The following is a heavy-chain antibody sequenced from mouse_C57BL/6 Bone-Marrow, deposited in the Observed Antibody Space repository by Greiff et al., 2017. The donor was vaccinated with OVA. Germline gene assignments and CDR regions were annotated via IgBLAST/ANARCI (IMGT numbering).Heavy chain of an antibody. CDR3: AREITTVVPFDY. J-gene: IGHJ2*01. V-gene: IGHV1-26*01. CDR1: GYTFTDYY. CDR2: INPNNGGT. Sequence: VQLQQSGPELVKPGASVKISCKASGYTFTDYYMNWEKQSHGKSLEWIGDINPNNGGTSYNQKFKGKATLTVDKSSSTAYMELRSLTSEDSAVYYCAREITTVVPFDYWGQGTTLTVSS. D-gene: IGHD1-1*01.